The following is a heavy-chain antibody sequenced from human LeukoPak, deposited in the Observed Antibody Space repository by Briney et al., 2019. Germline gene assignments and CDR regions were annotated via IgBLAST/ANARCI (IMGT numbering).Heavy chain of an antibody. CDR2: INPNSGGT. CDR3: ARYSDVDTAMVDAFDI. V-gene: IGHV1-2*02. D-gene: IGHD5-18*01. J-gene: IGHJ3*02. Sequence: ASVKVSCKASGYTFTSYGISWVRQAPGQGLEWMGWINPNSGGTNYAQKFQGRVTMTRDTSISTAYMELSRLRSDDTAVYYCARYSDVDTAMVDAFDIWGQGTMVTVSS. CDR1: GYTFTSYG.